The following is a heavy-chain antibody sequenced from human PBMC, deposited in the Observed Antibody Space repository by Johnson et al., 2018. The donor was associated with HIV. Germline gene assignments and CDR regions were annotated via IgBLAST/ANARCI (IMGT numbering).Heavy chain of an antibody. J-gene: IGHJ3*02. CDR1: GLIFRTYW. CDR2: IYSGGST. CDR3: ARNSHSSNWYEWEAFDI. V-gene: IGHV3-66*01. D-gene: IGHD6-13*01. Sequence: EVQLVESGGGLVQPGGSLRLSCTASGLIFRTYWMSWVRQAPGKGLEWVSVIYSGGSTNYADSVKGRFTISRDISKNTLYLQMNSLRAEDTAVYYCARNSHSSNWYEWEAFDIWGQGTMVTVSS.